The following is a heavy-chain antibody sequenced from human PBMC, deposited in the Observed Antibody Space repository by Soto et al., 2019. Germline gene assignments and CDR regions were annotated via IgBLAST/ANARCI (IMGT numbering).Heavy chain of an antibody. CDR2: IYLSDSDT. CDR1: GYSLTTYW. D-gene: IGHD1-26*01. V-gene: IGHV5-51*01. CDR3: AATFYYNGYFDP. J-gene: IGHJ5*02. Sequence: GESLKISCKTSGYSLTTYWFAWVRQMPGKGLEWMGIIYLSDSDTIYSPSAQGHFTISADKSIKTAYLQWSSLKASDTAIYYCAATFYYNGYFDPWGQGTQVTVSS.